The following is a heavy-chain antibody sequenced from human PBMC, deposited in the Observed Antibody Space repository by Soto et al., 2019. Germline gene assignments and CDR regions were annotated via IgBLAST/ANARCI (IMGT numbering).Heavy chain of an antibody. CDR3: SPDSGGGECDC. CDR2: IDYSATDT. Sequence: EVQVLESGGDLVQPGGSLRLSCAASGFTFRSYGMIWVRQAPGKGLEWVSSIDYSATDTKYADSVRGRFTISRDNSKNTLYLQMSSLRADDTDVYYCSPDSGGGECDCWGQGTLVTVSS. D-gene: IGHD2-15*01. CDR1: GFTFRSYG. J-gene: IGHJ4*02. V-gene: IGHV3-23*05.